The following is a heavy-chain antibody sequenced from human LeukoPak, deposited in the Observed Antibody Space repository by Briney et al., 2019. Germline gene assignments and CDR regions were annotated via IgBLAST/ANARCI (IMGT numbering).Heavy chain of an antibody. CDR3: ARADCGRTSCHFDY. CDR1: GYTFTNYG. D-gene: IGHD2-2*01. Sequence: ASVKVSCKASGYTFTNYGITWVRQAPGQGLEWMGWISASSGNTNYAQKFQGRVTMTTDTSTRTADMEPRSLRSDDTAVYYCARADCGRTSCHFDYWGQGTLVTVSS. V-gene: IGHV1-18*01. J-gene: IGHJ4*02. CDR2: ISASSGNT.